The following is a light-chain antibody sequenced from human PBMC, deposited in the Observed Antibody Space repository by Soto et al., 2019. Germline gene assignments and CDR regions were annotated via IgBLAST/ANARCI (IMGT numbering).Light chain of an antibody. J-gene: IGKJ4*01. CDR1: QSISTW. V-gene: IGKV1-5*03. CDR2: KAS. CDR3: QQYNSYSHLT. Sequence: DIQMTQSPSTLSASVVDRFTITCRASQSISTWLAWYQQKPGRAPKLLIYKASSLESGVPSRFSGSGSGTEFTLTISSLQPDDFATYYCQQYNSYSHLTFGGGTKVDIK.